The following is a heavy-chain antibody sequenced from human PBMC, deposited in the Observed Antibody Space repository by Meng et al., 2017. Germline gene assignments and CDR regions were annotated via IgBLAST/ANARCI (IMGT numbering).Heavy chain of an antibody. J-gene: IGHJ5*02. CDR2: IIPIFGTA. CDR1: GYTFTSYG. CDR3: ARESWFDP. V-gene: IGHV1-69*13. Sequence: QVQLGQSGAEVKKPGASVKVSCKASGYTFTSYGISWVRQAPGQGLEWIGGIIPIFGTANYAQKFQGRVTITADESTSTAYMELSSLRSEDTAVYYCARESWFDPWGQGTLVTVSS.